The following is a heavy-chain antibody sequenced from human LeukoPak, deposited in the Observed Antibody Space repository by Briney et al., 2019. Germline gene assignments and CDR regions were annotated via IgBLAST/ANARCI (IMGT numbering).Heavy chain of an antibody. CDR3: ARRTIFGVVIIPYYFDY. CDR1: GFTFNSSW. D-gene: IGHD3-3*01. Sequence: GGSLRLFCAASGFTFNSSWMTWVRQAPGKGLEWVATIKQDGTEKYYVDSVKGRFTISRDNAKNSLYLQMNSLRAEDTAVYYCARRTIFGVVIIPYYFDYWGQGTLVTVSS. V-gene: IGHV3-7*01. CDR2: IKQDGTEK. J-gene: IGHJ4*02.